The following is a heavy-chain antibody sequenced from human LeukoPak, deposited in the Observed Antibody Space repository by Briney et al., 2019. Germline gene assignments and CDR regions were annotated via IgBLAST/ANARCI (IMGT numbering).Heavy chain of an antibody. CDR1: GFTFSRYW. V-gene: IGHV3-7*03. Sequence: GGSLRLSCAASGFTFSRYWMNWVRQAPGKGLEWVANINEDGSEKYYVDSVKGRFTISRDNAKNSLYLQMNSLRAEDTAVYYCAKDPYSGGYGAYYYYYMDVWGKGTTVTVSS. J-gene: IGHJ6*03. D-gene: IGHD6-19*01. CDR2: INEDGSEK. CDR3: AKDPYSGGYGAYYYYYMDV.